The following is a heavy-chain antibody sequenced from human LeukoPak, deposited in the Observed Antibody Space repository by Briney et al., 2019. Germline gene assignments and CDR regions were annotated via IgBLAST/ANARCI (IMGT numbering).Heavy chain of an antibody. Sequence: GGSLRLSCATSGFTFSSYVMTWVRQAPGKGLEWVSSITASDVTTYYADSVRGRLTISRDNSKNTLYLQMNRLRAEDMAVYYCAKLPDDAFDICGQGTMVTVSS. J-gene: IGHJ3*02. V-gene: IGHV3-23*01. CDR3: AKLPDDAFDI. CDR1: GFTFSSYV. CDR2: ITASDVTT.